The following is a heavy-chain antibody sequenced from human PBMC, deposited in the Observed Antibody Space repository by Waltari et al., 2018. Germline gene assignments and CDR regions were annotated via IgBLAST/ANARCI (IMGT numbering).Heavy chain of an antibody. Sequence: QVQLVQSGAEVKKPGASVKVSCKVSGYTLTELSMHWVRQAPGKGLEWMGGIIPIFGTANYAQKFQGRVTITADESTSTAYMELSSLRSEDTAVYYCARDSRGAARPKWFDPWGQGTLVTVSS. CDR1: GYTLTELS. CDR3: ARDSRGAARPKWFDP. D-gene: IGHD6-6*01. V-gene: IGHV1-69*13. J-gene: IGHJ5*02. CDR2: IIPIFGTA.